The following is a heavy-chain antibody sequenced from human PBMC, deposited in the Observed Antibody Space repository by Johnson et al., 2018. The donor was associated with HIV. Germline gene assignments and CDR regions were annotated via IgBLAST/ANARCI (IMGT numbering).Heavy chain of an antibody. Sequence: VQLVESGGGLVQPGGSLRLSCAASGFTFSSYAMSWVRQAPGKGLEWVSPISGSGYRTYYADSVKGRFTITRDNSKNTLYLLMNSLRAEDTAVYYCARAAAATKGNAFDVWGQGTMVTVSS. CDR3: ARAAAATKGNAFDV. V-gene: IGHV3-23*04. J-gene: IGHJ3*01. CDR1: GFTFSSYA. D-gene: IGHD1-26*01. CDR2: ISGSGYRT.